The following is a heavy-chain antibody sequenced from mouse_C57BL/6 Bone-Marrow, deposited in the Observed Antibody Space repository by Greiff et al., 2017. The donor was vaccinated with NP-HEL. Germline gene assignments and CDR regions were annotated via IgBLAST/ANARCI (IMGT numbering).Heavy chain of an antibody. J-gene: IGHJ2*01. D-gene: IGHD1-1*01. CDR3: ARSDYGSSYAFDY. CDR1: GYAFSSSW. V-gene: IGHV1-82*01. Sequence: VQLQQSGPELVKPGASVKISCKASGYAFSSSWRNWVKQRPGKGLEWIGRIYPGDGDTNYNGKFKGKATLTADKSSSTAYMRLSSLTSEDSAVDFCARSDYGSSYAFDYWGQGTTLTVSS. CDR2: IYPGDGDT.